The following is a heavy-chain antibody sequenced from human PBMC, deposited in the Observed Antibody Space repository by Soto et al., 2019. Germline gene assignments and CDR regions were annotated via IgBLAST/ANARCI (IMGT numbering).Heavy chain of an antibody. V-gene: IGHV1-69*01. CDR2: IIPIFGTA. CDR3: ARVGPSGGYCSGGSCYWFDP. CDR1: GGTFSSYA. Sequence: QVQLVQSGAEVKKPGSSVKVSCKASGGTFSSYAISWVRQAPGQGLEWMGGIIPIFGTANYAQKFQGRVTITADESTSTAYMELGSLRSEDTAVYYCARVGPSGGYCSGGSCYWFDPWGQGTLVTVSS. D-gene: IGHD2-15*01. J-gene: IGHJ5*02.